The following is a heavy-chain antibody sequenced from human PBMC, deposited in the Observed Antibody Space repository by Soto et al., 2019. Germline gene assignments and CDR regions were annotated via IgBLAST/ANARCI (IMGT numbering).Heavy chain of an antibody. Sequence: SLKISCKVSGYSFTSYWISWVRQMPGKGLEWMGRIDPSDSYTNYSPSFQGHVTISADKSISTAYLQWSSLKASDTAMYYCAREHTNTTYYYYGMDVWGQGTTVTVSS. CDR2: IDPSDSYT. V-gene: IGHV5-10-1*01. J-gene: IGHJ6*02. CDR1: GYSFTSYW. CDR3: AREHTNTTYYYYGMDV.